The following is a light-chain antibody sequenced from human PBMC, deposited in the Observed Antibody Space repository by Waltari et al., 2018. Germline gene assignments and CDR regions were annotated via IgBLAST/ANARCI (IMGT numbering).Light chain of an antibody. CDR3: SSYSGFTVI. J-gene: IGLJ2*01. Sequence: QSALTQPASVSGSPGQSITISCTGTSNDVGTYNLVSWLQQHPGKAPKLMIYGGSKRPSGVSSRFSGSRSGNTASLTISGLQADDEADYYCSSYSGFTVIFGGGTKLTVL. V-gene: IGLV2-23*01. CDR2: GGS. CDR1: SNDVGTYNL.